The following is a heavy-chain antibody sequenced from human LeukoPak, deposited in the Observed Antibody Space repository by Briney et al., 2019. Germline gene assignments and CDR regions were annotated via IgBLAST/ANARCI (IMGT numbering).Heavy chain of an antibody. V-gene: IGHV4-61*02. CDR3: ARQYSDISTGYHRGEIYWYFDL. Sequence: PSQTLSLTCTVPGGSISSGSDYWSWIRQPAGKGLEWIGRIYSSVSTNYKPSLKSRVTISLDTSNNPFSLTLSSVTAAVTAVYYGARQYSDISTGYHRGEIYWYFDLWGRGPLVTASS. CDR2: IYSSVST. CDR1: GGSISSGSDY. J-gene: IGHJ2*01. D-gene: IGHD3-9*01.